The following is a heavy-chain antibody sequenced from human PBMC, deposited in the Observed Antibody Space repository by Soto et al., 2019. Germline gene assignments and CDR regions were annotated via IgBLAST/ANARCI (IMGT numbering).Heavy chain of an antibody. V-gene: IGHV4-39*02. CDR3: ARRGSRLSVAVAAFDY. J-gene: IGHJ4*02. CDR2: ISYSGST. D-gene: IGHD6-19*01. CDR1: SGSISTSGYY. Sequence: QLHLQESGPGLVKPSETLSLTCSVSSGSISTSGYYWGWIRQPPGTGLEWIGGISYSGSTYYNPSLKRRLTISVATSKNHFSLKLTSVTAADTAVYFCARRGSRLSVAVAAFDYWSQGTLVTVSS.